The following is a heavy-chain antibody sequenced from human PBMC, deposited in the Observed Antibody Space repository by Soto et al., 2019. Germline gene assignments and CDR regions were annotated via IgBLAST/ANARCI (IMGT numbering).Heavy chain of an antibody. CDR1: GLTFSSYA. CDR3: ARDRIRAAAGYFDY. J-gene: IGHJ4*02. D-gene: IGHD6-13*01. V-gene: IGHV3-30-3*01. CDR2: ISYDGSNK. Sequence: QVQLVESGGGVVQPGRSLRLSFAPSGLTFSSYAMHWVRQAPGKGLVWVALISYDGSNKYYADSVKGRFTISMDNSRNTLYLQMNSLRAEDTAVYYCARDRIRAAAGYFDYWGQGTLVTVSS.